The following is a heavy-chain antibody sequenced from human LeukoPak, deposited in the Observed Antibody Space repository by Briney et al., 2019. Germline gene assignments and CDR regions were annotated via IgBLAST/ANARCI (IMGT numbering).Heavy chain of an antibody. V-gene: IGHV1-2*06. CDR2: INPNSGGT. Sequence: ASVKVSCKASGYTFTGYYMHWVRQAPGQGLEWMGRINPNSGGTNYAQKFQGRVTITSDTSISTAYMELSRLRSDDTAVYYCARDGGAGWSAFDYWGQGTLVTVSS. CDR3: ARDGGAGWSAFDY. D-gene: IGHD6-19*01. CDR1: GYTFTGYY. J-gene: IGHJ4*02.